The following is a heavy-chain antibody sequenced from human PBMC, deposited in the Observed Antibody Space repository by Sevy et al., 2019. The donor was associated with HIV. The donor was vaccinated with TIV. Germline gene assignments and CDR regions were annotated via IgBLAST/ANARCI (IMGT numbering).Heavy chain of an antibody. V-gene: IGHV3-21*01. J-gene: IGHJ5*02. CDR2: ISSSSSYI. D-gene: IGHD3-16*02. CDR1: GFTFSSYS. CDR3: ARLSEEVTQTGWFDP. Sequence: GGSLRLSCVASGFTFSSYSMNWVRQAPGKGLEWVSSISSSSSYIYYADSVKGRFTISRDNAKNSLYLQMNSLRAEDMAVYYCARLSEEVTQTGWFDPWGQGTLVTVSS.